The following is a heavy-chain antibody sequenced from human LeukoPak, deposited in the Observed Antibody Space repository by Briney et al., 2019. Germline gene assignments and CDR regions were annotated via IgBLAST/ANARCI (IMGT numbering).Heavy chain of an antibody. CDR1: GGSISIYY. V-gene: IGHV4-4*07. CDR3: ARSSDSSGYYGGGIIDY. D-gene: IGHD6-19*01. Sequence: SETLSLTCTVSGGSISIYYWNWIRQPAGKGLEWIGRIYTNENTFFNPSLKSRVTMSVDTSRNQFSLQLTSVTAADAAVYYCARSSDSSGYYGGGIIDYWGQGTLVTVSS. J-gene: IGHJ4*02. CDR2: IYTNENT.